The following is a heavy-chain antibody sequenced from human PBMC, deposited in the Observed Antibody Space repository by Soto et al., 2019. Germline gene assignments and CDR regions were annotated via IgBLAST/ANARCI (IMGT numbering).Heavy chain of an antibody. J-gene: IGHJ4*02. CDR2: ISGSGGST. D-gene: IGHD3-22*01. V-gene: IGHV3-23*01. Sequence: HPGGSLRLSCAASGFTFSSYAMSWVRQAPGKGLEWLSAISGSGGSTYYADSVKGRFTISRGNSKNTLYLQMNSLRAEDTAVYYCAKDFSYYYDSSGYYDYWGQGTLVTVSS. CDR3: AKDFSYYYDSSGYYDY. CDR1: GFTFSSYA.